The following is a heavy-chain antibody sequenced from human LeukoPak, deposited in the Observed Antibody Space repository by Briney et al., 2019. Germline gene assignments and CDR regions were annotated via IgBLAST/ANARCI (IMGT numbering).Heavy chain of an antibody. CDR3: ARGGVTIFGVATPTNWFDP. CDR1: GGSISSYS. V-gene: IGHV4-59*01. D-gene: IGHD3-3*01. J-gene: IGHJ5*02. Sequence: SETLSLTCTVSGGSISSYSWSWIRQPPGKGLEWIGYIHYNGSPNYNPSLKSRVTISVDTSKNQFSLKLSSVTAADTAVYYCARGGVTIFGVATPTNWFDPWGQGALVTVSS. CDR2: IHYNGSP.